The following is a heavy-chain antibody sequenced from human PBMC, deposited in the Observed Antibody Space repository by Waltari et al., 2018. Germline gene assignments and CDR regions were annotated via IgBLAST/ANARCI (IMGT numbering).Heavy chain of an antibody. Sequence: QVVDSGGGLVQPGRSLRLSCTASGFPFSWYDFNWFRQAPGKAPEWISRINAGGSVMYYADSVKGRFAISRDNANNFLYLQMDRLTVEDTAVYYCERSGGYWGQGSQVTVSS. V-gene: IGHV3-48*03. D-gene: IGHD3-16*01. CDR3: ERSGGY. J-gene: IGHJ4*02. CDR1: GFPFSWYD. CDR2: INAGGSVM.